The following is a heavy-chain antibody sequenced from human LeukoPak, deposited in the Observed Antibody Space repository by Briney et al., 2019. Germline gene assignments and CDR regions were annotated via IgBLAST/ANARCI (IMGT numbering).Heavy chain of an antibody. Sequence: SSETLSLTCTVSGGSISSYYWSWIRQPAGKGLEWIGRIYTSGSTNYNPSLKSRVTMSVDTSKNQFSLKLSSVTAADTAVYYCARDGTRTKGYYYYYYGMDVWGQGTTVTVSS. CDR2: IYTSGST. J-gene: IGHJ6*02. CDR1: GGSISSYY. D-gene: IGHD1-7*01. CDR3: ARDGTRTKGYYYYYYGMDV. V-gene: IGHV4-4*07.